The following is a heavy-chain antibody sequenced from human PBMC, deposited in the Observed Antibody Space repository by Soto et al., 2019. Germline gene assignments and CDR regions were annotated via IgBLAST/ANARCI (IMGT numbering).Heavy chain of an antibody. J-gene: IGHJ4*02. D-gene: IGHD3-10*01. CDR1: GGTFSPYT. CDR3: TRDWEITVSTWSFGGF. CDR2: IIPFHGVT. V-gene: IGHV1-69*08. Sequence: QVQLVQSGAEVKKPGSSVKVSCKASGGTFSPYTINWVRQAPGQGLEWMGRIIPFHGVTNYAQKFQARVTITADKSKSTAYMELSGLRFKDTAMYYCTRDWEITVSTWSFGGFWGRGTLVTVSS.